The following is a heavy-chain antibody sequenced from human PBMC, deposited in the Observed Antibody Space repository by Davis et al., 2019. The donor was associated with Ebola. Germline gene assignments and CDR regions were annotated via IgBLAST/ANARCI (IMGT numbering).Heavy chain of an antibody. CDR2: VIPMFGMV. D-gene: IGHD6-6*01. CDR1: GYKFSDYG. CDR3: VREDVGQHVPVE. J-gene: IGHJ1*01. Sequence: SVKVSCKASGYKFSDYGISWVRLAPGQGLQWVGGVIPMFGMVKYAQQFQDRVTIMADGSTNTAYMEVNNLSFEDTAVYYCVREDVGQHVPVEWGQGTLVTVSS. V-gene: IGHV1-69*13.